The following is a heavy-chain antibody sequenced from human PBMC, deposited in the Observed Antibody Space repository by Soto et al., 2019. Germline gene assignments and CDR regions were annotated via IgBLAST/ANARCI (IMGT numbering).Heavy chain of an antibody. CDR3: EKDVGFQQHLFVFDL. Sequence: QVQLVQSGAEAKKPGSSVKFSCKASGGTFTDYAFSWVRQAPGQGPEWLGGVIPMFRSSNFAQKFQDRLKIFADASAGTAYMERSSLRSDDTALYYWEKDVGFQQHLFVFDLWGQGTLVTVSS. D-gene: IGHD3-10*02. CDR1: GGTFTDYA. J-gene: IGHJ5*02. CDR2: VIPMFRSS. V-gene: IGHV1-69*01.